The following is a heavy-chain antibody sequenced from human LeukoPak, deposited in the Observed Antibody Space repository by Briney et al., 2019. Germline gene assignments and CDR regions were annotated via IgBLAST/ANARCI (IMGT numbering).Heavy chain of an antibody. V-gene: IGHV3-23*01. Sequence: GGSLRLSCAASGFTFSSYGMSWVRQAPGKGLEWVSAISGSGGSTYYADSVKGRFTISRDNAKNSLYLQMNSLRAEDTAVYYCASSLKYDILTGYYLWGQGTLVTVSS. CDR3: ASSLKYDILTGYYL. CDR1: GFTFSSYG. CDR2: ISGSGGST. D-gene: IGHD3-9*01. J-gene: IGHJ4*02.